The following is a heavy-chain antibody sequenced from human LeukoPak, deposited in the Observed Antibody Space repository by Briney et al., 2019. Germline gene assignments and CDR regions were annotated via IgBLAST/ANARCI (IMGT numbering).Heavy chain of an antibody. V-gene: IGHV3-21*01. CDR2: ISSSSTYI. CDR3: ARDLLRFLEWLPSGAFDI. Sequence: PGGPLRLSCAASGFTFSNYSMNWVRQAPGKGLEWVSSISSSSTYIYYADSLKGRFTISRDNAKNSMYLQMNSLRAEDTAVYYCARDLLRFLEWLPSGAFDIWGQGTMVTVSS. J-gene: IGHJ3*02. CDR1: GFTFSNYS. D-gene: IGHD3-3*01.